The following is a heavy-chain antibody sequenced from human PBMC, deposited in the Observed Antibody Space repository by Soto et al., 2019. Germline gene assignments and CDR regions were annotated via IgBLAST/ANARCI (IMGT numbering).Heavy chain of an antibody. CDR2: IWYDGSNK. CDR3: AREIQLWLQGTNAFDI. J-gene: IGHJ3*02. Sequence: SLRLSCAASGFTFSSYSKHWVRRAPGKGLEWVAVIWYDGSNKYYADSVKGRFTISRDNSKNTLYLQMNGLRAEDTAVYYCAREIQLWLQGTNAFDIWGQGTMVSVSS. D-gene: IGHD5-18*01. CDR1: GFTFSSYS. V-gene: IGHV3-33*08.